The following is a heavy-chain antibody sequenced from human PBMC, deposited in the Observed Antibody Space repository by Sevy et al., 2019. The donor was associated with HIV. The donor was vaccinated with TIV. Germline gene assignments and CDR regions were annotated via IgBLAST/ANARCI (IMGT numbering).Heavy chain of an antibody. J-gene: IGHJ6*02. CDR1: GFSFRRHG. V-gene: IGHV3-30*18. CDR3: ANSRGRYDGSSSLYYYYVMDV. CDR2: ISNDGSDK. Sequence: GGSLRLSCGASGFSFRRHGMHWARQAPGKGLEWVAVISNDGSDKQYADSVKGRFTISSDNSKDRLYLEMNNLRLEDTAVYYCANSRGRYDGSSSLYYYYVMDVWGQRTTVTVSS. D-gene: IGHD6-13*01.